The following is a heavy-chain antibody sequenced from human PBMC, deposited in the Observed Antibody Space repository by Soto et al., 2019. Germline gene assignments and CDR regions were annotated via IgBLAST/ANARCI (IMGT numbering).Heavy chain of an antibody. J-gene: IGHJ4*02. D-gene: IGHD3-10*01. CDR2: ISGDGTTQ. V-gene: IGHV3-11*01. CDR3: AGDPFYYASGF. CDR1: GFKFGDHY. Sequence: QVQLVESGGGLVEPGGSLRLSCAASGFKFGDHYMTWIRQAPGKGLEWVSKISGDGTTQYYADSVKGRFTVSRDNAKNSLHLQMNSLRAEDTALYYCAGDPFYYASGFWGQGTLVTGSS.